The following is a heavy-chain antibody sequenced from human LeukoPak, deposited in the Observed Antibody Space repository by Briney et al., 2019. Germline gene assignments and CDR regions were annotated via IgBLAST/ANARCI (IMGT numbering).Heavy chain of an antibody. J-gene: IGHJ4*02. CDR3: ARLVNWGPLGDY. D-gene: IGHD3-16*01. Sequence: SVKVSCKASGGSFRSNTLSWVRQAPGQGLEWVGGIIANVNTPNYAQKFQGRVTITADESTNTIYLVVDSLRSDDTAVYYCARLVNWGPLGDYWGQGTVVTVSS. CDR2: IIANVNTP. CDR1: GGSFRSNT. V-gene: IGHV1-69*13.